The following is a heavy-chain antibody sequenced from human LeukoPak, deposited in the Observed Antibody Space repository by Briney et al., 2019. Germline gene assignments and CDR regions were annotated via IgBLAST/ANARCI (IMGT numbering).Heavy chain of an antibody. V-gene: IGHV3-48*04. J-gene: IGHJ3*02. CDR1: GFTFSSYA. Sequence: GGSLRLSCAASGFTFSSYAMSWVRQAPGKGLEGVSYISSSGSIYYSDSVKGRFTISRDNAKNSLYLQMNSLRAEDTAVYYCARDWRDSSGKFPNDAFDIWGQGTMVTVSS. D-gene: IGHD3-22*01. CDR2: ISSSGSI. CDR3: ARDWRDSSGKFPNDAFDI.